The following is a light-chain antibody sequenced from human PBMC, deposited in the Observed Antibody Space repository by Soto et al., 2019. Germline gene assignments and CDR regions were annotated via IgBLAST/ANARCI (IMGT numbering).Light chain of an antibody. Sequence: DIQMTKSPSSLSASVGDRVTITCRASQDINNYLAWYQQKPGKAPKLLIYAASTLQSGVPSRFSGGGSGTDFTLTISSLQPEDVATYYCQKYNNGPPATFGPGTKVGV. V-gene: IGKV1-27*01. CDR2: AAS. J-gene: IGKJ3*01. CDR3: QKYNNGPPAT. CDR1: QDINNY.